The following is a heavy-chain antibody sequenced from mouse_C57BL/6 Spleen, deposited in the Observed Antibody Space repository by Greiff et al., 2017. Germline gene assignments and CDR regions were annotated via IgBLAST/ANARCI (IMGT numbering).Heavy chain of an antibody. CDR3: ARAGYDGYIGCAY. Sequence: VQLQQSGAELMKPGASVKLSCKATGYTFTGYWIEWVKQRPGHGLEWIGEIFPGSGSTTYNQKFKGKATFTAETSSNTAYMQLSSLTTEDTANYYCARAGYDGYIGCAYWGQGTLVTVSA. J-gene: IGHJ3*01. D-gene: IGHD2-3*01. CDR2: IFPGSGST. V-gene: IGHV1-9*01. CDR1: GYTFTGYW.